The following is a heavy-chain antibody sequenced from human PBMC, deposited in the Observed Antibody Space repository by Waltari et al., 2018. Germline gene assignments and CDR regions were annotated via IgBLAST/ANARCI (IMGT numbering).Heavy chain of an antibody. Sequence: QITLKESGPTLVKPTQTLTLTCTFSGFSLSTSGVGVGWIRQPPGKALEWLTLISWEDDKRYSPSRKSRLTITKNTSKTQVVLTMTNMDPVDTAKYFFEHLYSNTGTFDDWGQGTLVTVSS. D-gene: IGHD6-13*01. CDR1: GFSLSTSGVG. CDR2: ISWEDDK. V-gene: IGHV2-5*02. J-gene: IGHJ4*02. CDR3: EHLYSNTGTFDD.